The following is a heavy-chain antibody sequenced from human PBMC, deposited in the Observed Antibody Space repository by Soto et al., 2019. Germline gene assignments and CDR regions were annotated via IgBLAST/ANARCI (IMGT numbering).Heavy chain of an antibody. CDR2: IYYSGST. CDR3: ASASSSTDYGMDV. J-gene: IGHJ6*02. D-gene: IGHD6-6*01. CDR1: GCSIISYY. V-gene: IGHV4-59*01. Sequence: LSLTCTVSGCSIISYYWSWIRQPPGKGLEWIGYIYYSGSTNYSPSLKSRVTISVDTSKNQFSLKLSSVTAADTAVYYCASASSSTDYGMDVWGQGTTVTVSS.